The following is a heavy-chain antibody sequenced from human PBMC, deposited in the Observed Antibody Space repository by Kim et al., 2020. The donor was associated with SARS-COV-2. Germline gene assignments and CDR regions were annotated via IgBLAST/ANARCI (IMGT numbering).Heavy chain of an antibody. V-gene: IGHV1-8*01. J-gene: IGHJ5*02. D-gene: IGHD6-13*01. CDR1: GYTFTSYD. CDR2: MNPNSGNT. CDR3: ARVSSSWYGGDNWFDP. Sequence: ASVMVSCKASGYTFTSYDINWVRQATGQGLEWMGWMNPNSGNTGYAQKFQGRVTMTRNTSISTAYMELSSLRSEDTAVYYCARVSSSWYGGDNWFDPWGQGTLVTVSS.